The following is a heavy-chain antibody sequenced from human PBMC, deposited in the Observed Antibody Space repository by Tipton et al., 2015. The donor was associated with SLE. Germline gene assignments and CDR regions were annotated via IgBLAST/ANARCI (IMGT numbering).Heavy chain of an antibody. V-gene: IGHV4-61*05. J-gene: IGHJ6*02. CDR3: ARGIAASFYYYYGMDV. CDR1: GGSISSSSYY. Sequence: TLSLTCTVSGGSISSSSYYWGWIRQPPGKGLEWIGYIYYSGSTNYNPSLKSRVTISVDSSKNQFSLKLSSVTAADTAVYYCARGIAASFYYYYGMDVWGQGTTVTVSS. D-gene: IGHD6-13*01. CDR2: IYYSGST.